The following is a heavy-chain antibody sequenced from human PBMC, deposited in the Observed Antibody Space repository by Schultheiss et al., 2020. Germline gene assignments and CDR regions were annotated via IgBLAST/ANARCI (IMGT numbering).Heavy chain of an antibody. Sequence: GSLRLSCAVYGGSFSGYYWSWIRQPPGKGLEWIGEINHSGSTNYNPSLKSRVTISVDTSKNQLSLRLSSVTAVDTAVYYCVRAHSNCADYWGQGTLVTVSS. CDR2: INHSGST. CDR3: VRAHSNCADY. J-gene: IGHJ4*02. CDR1: GGSFSGYY. D-gene: IGHD4-11*01. V-gene: IGHV4-34*01.